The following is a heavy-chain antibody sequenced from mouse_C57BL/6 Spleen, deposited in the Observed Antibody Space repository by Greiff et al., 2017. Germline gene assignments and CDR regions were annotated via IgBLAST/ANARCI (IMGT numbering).Heavy chain of an antibody. V-gene: IGHV5-17*01. CDR2: ISSGSSTI. D-gene: IGHD2-4*01. CDR1: GFSFSDYG. Sequence: EVMLVESGGGLVKPGGSLKLSCAASGFSFSDYGMHWVRQAPEKGLEWVAYISSGSSTIYYADTVKGRFTISRDHAKTTLFLQMTSLRSEDTAMYYCATPDYVLYDMDDWGQGTSVTVAS. J-gene: IGHJ4*01. CDR3: ATPDYVLYDMDD.